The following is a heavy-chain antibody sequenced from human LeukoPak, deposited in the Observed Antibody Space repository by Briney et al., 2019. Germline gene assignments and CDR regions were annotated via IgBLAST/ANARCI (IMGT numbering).Heavy chain of an antibody. Sequence: PGGSLRLSCAASGFTFSSYSMNWVRQAPGKGLEWVSSISSSSSYIYYADSVKGRFTISRDNAKNSLYLQMNNLRAEDTAVYYCASPRRYGDYAATPDAFDIWGQGTMVTVSS. CDR2: ISSSSSYI. CDR1: GFTFSSYS. V-gene: IGHV3-21*01. D-gene: IGHD4-17*01. J-gene: IGHJ3*02. CDR3: ASPRRYGDYAATPDAFDI.